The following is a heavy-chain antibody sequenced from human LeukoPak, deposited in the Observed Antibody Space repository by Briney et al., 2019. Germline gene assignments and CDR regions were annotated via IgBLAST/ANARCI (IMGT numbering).Heavy chain of an antibody. J-gene: IGHJ5*02. CDR1: GFTFRSHA. Sequence: GGSLRLSCVGSGFTFRSHAMSWVRQAPEKGLEFVSGIYENGGTTYYADSVKGRFTISRDNSKNTLYLQMNSLRAEDTAVYYCAKDSGCSSGWPSWGQGTLVTVSS. CDR3: AKDSGCSSGWPS. V-gene: IGHV3-23*01. CDR2: IYENGGTT. D-gene: IGHD6-19*01.